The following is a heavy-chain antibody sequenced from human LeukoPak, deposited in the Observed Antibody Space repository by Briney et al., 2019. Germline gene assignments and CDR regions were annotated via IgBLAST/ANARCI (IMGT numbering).Heavy chain of an antibody. CDR3: ARGRGYYYGSGSFLDY. CDR2: ISGSGGST. Sequence: GGSLRLSCAASGFTFSSYAMSLVRQAPGKGLEWVSAISGSGGSTYYADSVKGRFTISRDNSKNTLYLQMNSLRAEDTAVYYCARGRGYYYGSGSFLDYWGQGTLVTVSS. V-gene: IGHV3-23*01. CDR1: GFTFSSYA. J-gene: IGHJ4*02. D-gene: IGHD3-10*01.